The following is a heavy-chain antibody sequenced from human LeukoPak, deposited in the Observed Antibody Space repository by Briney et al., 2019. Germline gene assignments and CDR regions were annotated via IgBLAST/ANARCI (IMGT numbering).Heavy chain of an antibody. J-gene: IGHJ4*02. Sequence: GGSLRLSCAASGFTFSSYSINWVRQAPGKGLEWVSSISGSSTYIYYADSVKGRFTISRDNAKNPLYLQMSSLRAEDTAVYYCARSWFGVDYWGQGTLVTVSS. D-gene: IGHD3-10*01. V-gene: IGHV3-21*01. CDR1: GFTFSSYS. CDR2: ISGSSTYI. CDR3: ARSWFGVDY.